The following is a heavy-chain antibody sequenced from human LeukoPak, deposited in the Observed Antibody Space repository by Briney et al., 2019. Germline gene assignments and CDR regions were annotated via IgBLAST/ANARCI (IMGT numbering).Heavy chain of an antibody. CDR3: GREWGFDCSSTTCYFSTWFDP. CDR2: IDLSGST. Sequence: SETLSLTCTVSGGSISSGDCYWGWIRQPPGKGREWIGYIDLSGSTYYNPSLKSRVTISVDTSKNQFSRELSSVTAAATAVYYCGREWGFDCSSTTCYFSTWFDPWGQGTLVTVSS. V-gene: IGHV4-30-4*01. D-gene: IGHD2-2*01. J-gene: IGHJ5*02. CDR1: GGSISSGDCY.